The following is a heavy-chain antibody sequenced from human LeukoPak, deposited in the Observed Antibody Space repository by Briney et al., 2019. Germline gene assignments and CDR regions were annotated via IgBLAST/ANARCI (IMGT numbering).Heavy chain of an antibody. CDR2: IIPIFGTA. J-gene: IGHJ4*02. D-gene: IGHD3-16*01. Sequence: SVKVSCKASGGTFSSYAISWVRQAPGQGLEWMGGIIPIFGTANYAQKFQGRVTITADESTSTAYVELSSLRSEDTAVYYCARDPRGSDNFDYWGQGTLVTVSS. V-gene: IGHV1-69*13. CDR1: GGTFSSYA. CDR3: ARDPRGSDNFDY.